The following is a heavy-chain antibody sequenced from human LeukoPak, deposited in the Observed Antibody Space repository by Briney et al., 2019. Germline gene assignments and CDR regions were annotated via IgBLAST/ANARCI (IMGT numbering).Heavy chain of an antibody. Sequence: GGSLRLSCAASGLTFSSYSMNWVRQAPGKGLEWVSSISSSSSYIYYADSVKGRFTISRDNAKNSLYLQMNSLRAEDTAVYYCAKMSGGYFDYWGQGTLVTVSS. J-gene: IGHJ4*02. CDR3: AKMSGGYFDY. D-gene: IGHD3-10*01. CDR1: GLTFSSYS. V-gene: IGHV3-21*01. CDR2: ISSSSSYI.